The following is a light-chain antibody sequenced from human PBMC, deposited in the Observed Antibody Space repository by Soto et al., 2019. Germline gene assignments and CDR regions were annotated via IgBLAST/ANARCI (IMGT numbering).Light chain of an antibody. J-gene: IGKJ2*03. Sequence: DSQMTQSPSSLSASVGDRVTITCRASQSISSYLNWYQQKPGKASKILIYAASSLQSGGPSRFSGSGSGTDFTHTNSSLQAEEFASYCWQQGYSTPYRCGQGTKLEIK. V-gene: IGKV1-39*01. CDR3: QQGYSTPYR. CDR1: QSISSY. CDR2: AAS.